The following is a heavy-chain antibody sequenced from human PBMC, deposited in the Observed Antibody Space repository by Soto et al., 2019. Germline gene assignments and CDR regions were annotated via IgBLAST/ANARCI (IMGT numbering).Heavy chain of an antibody. CDR1: GGTFSSYA. D-gene: IGHD4-4*01. J-gene: IGHJ5*02. V-gene: IGHV1-69*13. CDR3: ARRGLHANWFDP. Sequence: GASVKVSCKASGGTFSSYAISWVRQAPGQGLEWMGGIIPIFGTANYAQKFQGRVTITADESTSTAYMELSSLRSEDTAVYYCARRGLHANWFDPWGQGTLVTVSS. CDR2: IIPIFGTA.